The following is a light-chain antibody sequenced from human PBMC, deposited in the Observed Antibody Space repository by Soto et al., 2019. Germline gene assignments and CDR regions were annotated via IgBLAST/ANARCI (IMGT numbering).Light chain of an antibody. V-gene: IGKV3-15*01. CDR3: QQYNNWHLYT. J-gene: IGKJ2*01. CDR1: QSVSTY. Sequence: ETVMTQSPGTLPVSPGERATLSCRASQSVSTYLAWYQQKPGQAPRLLIYGASTRAARIPARFSGSGSGTEFTLSISSLQSEDFAVYYCQQYNNWHLYTFGQGTKLEIE. CDR2: GAS.